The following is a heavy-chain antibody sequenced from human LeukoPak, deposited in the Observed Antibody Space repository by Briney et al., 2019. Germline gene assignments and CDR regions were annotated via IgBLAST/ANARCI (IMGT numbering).Heavy chain of an antibody. J-gene: IGHJ4*02. CDR3: ARDWSFGGVIVDLNYFDY. CDR2: ISSSSSYI. V-gene: IGHV3-21*01. Sequence: GGSLRLSCAASGFTFSSYSMNCVRQAPGKGLEWVSSISSSSSYIYYADSVKGRFTISRDNAKNSLYLQMNSLRAEDTAVYYCARDWSFGGVIVDLNYFDYWGQGTLVTVSS. CDR1: GFTFSSYS. D-gene: IGHD3-16*02.